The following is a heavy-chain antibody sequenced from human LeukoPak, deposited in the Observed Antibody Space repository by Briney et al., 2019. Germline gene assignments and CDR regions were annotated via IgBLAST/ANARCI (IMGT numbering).Heavy chain of an antibody. CDR3: ATAPRIAVAHNWFDP. CDR1: GYTLTELS. D-gene: IGHD6-19*01. J-gene: IGHJ5*02. Sequence: RASVKVSCKVSGYTLTELSMHWVRQAPGKGLEWMGGFDPEDGETIYARKFQGRVTMTEDTSTDTAYMELSSLRSEDTAVYYCATAPRIAVAHNWFDPWGQGTLVTVSS. V-gene: IGHV1-24*01. CDR2: FDPEDGET.